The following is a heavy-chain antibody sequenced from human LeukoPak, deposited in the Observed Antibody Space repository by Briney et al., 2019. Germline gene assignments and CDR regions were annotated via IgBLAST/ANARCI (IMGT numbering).Heavy chain of an antibody. CDR3: ARDSVNNWFDP. Sequence: AGGSLRLSCAASGFTFSSFWMSWVRQAPGKGLEWVANIKQDGSEKYYVDSVKGRFTISRDNAKNSLYLQMNSLRAEDTAVYYCARDSVNNWFDPLVQGPLVTVAS. CDR2: IKQDGSEK. D-gene: IGHD4-17*01. V-gene: IGHV3-7*04. J-gene: IGHJ5*02. CDR1: GFTFSSFW.